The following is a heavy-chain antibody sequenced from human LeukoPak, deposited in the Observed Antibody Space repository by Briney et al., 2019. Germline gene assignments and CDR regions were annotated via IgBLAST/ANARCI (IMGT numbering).Heavy chain of an antibody. CDR3: ARDISPDYYDSSGYFDY. CDR2: ISYDGSNK. V-gene: IGHV3-30*04. J-gene: IGHJ4*02. Sequence: GGSLRLSCPASGFTFSSYAMHWVRQAPGKGLEWVAVISYDGSNKYYADSVKGRFTISRDNSKNTLYLQMNSLRAEDMAVYYCARDISPDYYDSSGYFDYWGQGTLVTVSS. CDR1: GFTFSSYA. D-gene: IGHD3-22*01.